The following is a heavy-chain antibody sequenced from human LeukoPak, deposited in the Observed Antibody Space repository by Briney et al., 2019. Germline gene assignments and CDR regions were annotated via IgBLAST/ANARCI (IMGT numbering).Heavy chain of an antibody. CDR2: ISRSSSYI. CDR3: ARDLFGSGSYLRPRPLDI. Sequence: KSGGSLRLSCAASGFTFSSYSMNWVRQAPGKGLEWVSSISRSSSYIYYADSVKGRFTISRDNAKNSLYLQMNSLRAEDTAVYYCARDLFGSGSYLRPRPLDIWGQGTMVTVSS. V-gene: IGHV3-21*01. J-gene: IGHJ3*02. CDR1: GFTFSSYS. D-gene: IGHD3-10*01.